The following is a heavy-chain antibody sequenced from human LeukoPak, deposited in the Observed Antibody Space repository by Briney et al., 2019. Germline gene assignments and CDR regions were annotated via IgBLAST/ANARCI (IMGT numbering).Heavy chain of an antibody. Sequence: GGSLRLSCVASGFTFSSYTMSWVRQAPGKGLKWVSTIATGGPNTYYADSVKGRFTVSRDDSKNTLYLQMNSLRAEDTAVYYCAKDGGLWVSAHWGDSWGRGTLVTVSS. CDR2: IATGGPNT. J-gene: IGHJ4*02. CDR1: GFTFSSYT. D-gene: IGHD7-27*01. V-gene: IGHV3-23*01. CDR3: AKDGGLWVSAHWGDS.